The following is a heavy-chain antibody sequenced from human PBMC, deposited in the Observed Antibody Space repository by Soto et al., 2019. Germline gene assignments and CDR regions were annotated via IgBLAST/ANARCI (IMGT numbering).Heavy chain of an antibody. CDR3: ARGHCGGDCYSNYYYYGMDV. CDR2: IIPILGIA. V-gene: IGHV1-69*02. D-gene: IGHD2-21*02. J-gene: IGHJ6*02. Sequence: QVQLVQSGAEVKKPGSSVKVSCKASGGTFSSYTISWVRQAPGQGLEWMGRIIPILGIATYAQKFQGRVTITADKATSTGYMELSSLRSEDTAVYYCARGHCGGDCYSNYYYYGMDVWGQGTTVTVSS. CDR1: GGTFSSYT.